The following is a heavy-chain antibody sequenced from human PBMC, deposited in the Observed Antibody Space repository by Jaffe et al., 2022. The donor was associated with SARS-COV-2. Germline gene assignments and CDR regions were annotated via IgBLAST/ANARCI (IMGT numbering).Heavy chain of an antibody. Sequence: QVQLVESGGGVVQPGGSLRLSCSASGFTFSSYMMHWVRQAPGKGLEWVAIEWHDGTQKYYADSVRGRFTISRDNSKNMLYLQMNSLRAEDTAVYYCARDIWLDEGRSSDYWGQGTLVTVSS. CDR3: ARDIWLDEGRSSDY. CDR1: GFTFSSYM. D-gene: IGHD5-12*01. V-gene: IGHV3-33*01. CDR2: EWHDGTQK. J-gene: IGHJ4*02.